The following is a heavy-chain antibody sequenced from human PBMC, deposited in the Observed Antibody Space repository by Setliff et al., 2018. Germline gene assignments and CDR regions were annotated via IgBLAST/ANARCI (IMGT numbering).Heavy chain of an antibody. V-gene: IGHV4-59*01. J-gene: IGHJ4*02. Sequence: SETLSLTCSVSGASISSYFWTWIRQPPGKGLEWIGYIYYSGSTNYNPSLKSRVTISVDTSKNQFSLKLSSVTAADTAVYYCARHPSSGSYYGGSIFYFDDWGPGILVTVSS. CDR1: GASISSYF. CDR2: IYYSGST. CDR3: ARHPSSGSYYGGSIFYFDD. D-gene: IGHD1-26*01.